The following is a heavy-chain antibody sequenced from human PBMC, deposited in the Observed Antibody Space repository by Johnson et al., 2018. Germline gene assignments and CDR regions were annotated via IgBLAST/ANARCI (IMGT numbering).Heavy chain of an antibody. Sequence: VQLVESGGGLVQPGGSLRLSCAASGFTFSSYDMHWVRQATGKGLEWVSAIGTAGDTYYPGSVKGRFTISRENAKKSLYLKMNRLRAEDTAVYSCASLLLWFGNLLSDAFDIWGQGTMVTVSS. CDR2: IGTAGDT. D-gene: IGHD3-10*01. V-gene: IGHV3-13*01. CDR3: ASLLLWFGNLLSDAFDI. J-gene: IGHJ3*02. CDR1: GFTFSSYD.